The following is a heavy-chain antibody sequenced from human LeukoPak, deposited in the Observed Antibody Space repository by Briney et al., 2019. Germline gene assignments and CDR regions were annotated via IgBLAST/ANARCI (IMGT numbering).Heavy chain of an antibody. CDR3: AKDISYDILTGYYPYYFDY. J-gene: IGHJ4*02. Sequence: PGGSLRLSCAASGFTFSGYAMSWVRQAPGKGLEWVSAISGSGGSTYYADSVKGRFTISRDNSKNTLYLQMNSLRAEDTAVYYCAKDISYDILTGYYPYYFDYWGQGTLVTVSS. D-gene: IGHD3-9*01. V-gene: IGHV3-23*01. CDR2: ISGSGGST. CDR1: GFTFSGYA.